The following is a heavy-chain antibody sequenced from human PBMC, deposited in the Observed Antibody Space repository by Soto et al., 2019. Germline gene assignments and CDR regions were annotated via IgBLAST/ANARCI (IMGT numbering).Heavy chain of an antibody. CDR2: IYWDDDK. D-gene: IGHD6-13*01. J-gene: IGHJ3*02. CDR1: GFSLSTSGVG. V-gene: IGHV2-5*02. Sequence: QITLKESGPTLVKPTQTLTLTCTFSGFSLSTSGVGVGWIRQPPGKALEWLALIYWDDDKRYSPSLKSRLTITKDTSKNQVVLTMTNMSLVDTATYYCADTGYSSSWYPAFDIWGQGTMVTVSS. CDR3: ADTGYSSSWYPAFDI.